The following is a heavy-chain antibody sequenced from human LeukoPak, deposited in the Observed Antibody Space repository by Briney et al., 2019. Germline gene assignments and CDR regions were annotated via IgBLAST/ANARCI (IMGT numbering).Heavy chain of an antibody. CDR1: GYTFTSYG. D-gene: IGHD6-13*01. CDR2: ISAYNGNT. CDR3: ARDNTDSSSWYTDFDY. J-gene: IGHJ4*02. Sequence: ASVKVSCKASGYTFTSYGISWVRQALGQGLEWMGWISAYNGNTNCAQKLQGRVTMTTDTSTSTAYMELRSLRSDDTAVYYCARDNTDSSSWYTDFDYWGQGTLVTVSS. V-gene: IGHV1-18*01.